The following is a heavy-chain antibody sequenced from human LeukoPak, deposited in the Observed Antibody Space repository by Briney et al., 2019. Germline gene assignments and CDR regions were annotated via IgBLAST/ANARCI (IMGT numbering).Heavy chain of an antibody. D-gene: IGHD3-16*01. J-gene: IGHJ3*02. CDR2: ISGSGANT. CDR1: GVSFGSYG. V-gene: IGHV3-23*01. CDR3: AKDLSSWGPSSDPFDI. Sequence: GGSLRLSCAASGVSFGSYGMSWVRQAPGKGLQWVSAISGSGANTYYADSVKGRFTISRDNSKNTLYLQMNSLRAEDTAVYYCAKDLSSWGPSSDPFDIWGQGTMVTVSS.